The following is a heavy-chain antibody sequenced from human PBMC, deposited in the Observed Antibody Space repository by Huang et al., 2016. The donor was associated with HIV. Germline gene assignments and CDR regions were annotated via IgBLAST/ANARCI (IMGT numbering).Heavy chain of an antibody. D-gene: IGHD1-26*01. CDR2: IYPSGTT. CDR1: GGSRSIGNYY. CDR3: ARSYAGTIWDSGRDYFDY. Sequence: QVRLRESGPGLVKPSQTLSLTCTVSGGSRSIGNYYWTWIRQPAGKGLAGIGHIYPSGTTNYRPSLKRRVSISLDTSKNQFALRLRSVTAADTAVYYCARSYAGTIWDSGRDYFDYWGQGILVTVSS. J-gene: IGHJ4*02. V-gene: IGHV4-61*09.